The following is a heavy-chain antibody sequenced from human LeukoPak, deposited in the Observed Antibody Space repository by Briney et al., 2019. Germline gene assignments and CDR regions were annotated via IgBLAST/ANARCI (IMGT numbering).Heavy chain of an antibody. J-gene: IGHJ6*02. CDR2: INPSGGST. V-gene: IGHV1-46*01. Sequence: ASVKVPCKASGYTFTSYYMHWVRQAPGQGLEWMGIINPSGGSTSYAQEFQGGVTMTRDTSTSTVYMELSSLRSEDTAVYYCARGGIPAAIPSYYGMDVWGQGTTVTVSS. CDR3: ARGGIPAAIPSYYGMDV. CDR1: GYTFTSYY. D-gene: IGHD2-2*02.